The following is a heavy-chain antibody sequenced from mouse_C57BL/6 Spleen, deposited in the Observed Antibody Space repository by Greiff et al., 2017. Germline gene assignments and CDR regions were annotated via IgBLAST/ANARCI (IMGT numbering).Heavy chain of an antibody. CDR3: ARWGPYAMDY. CDR1: GYTFTSYW. CDR2: IDPSDSGT. J-gene: IGHJ4*01. Sequence: QVQLQQPGAELVRPGSSVKLSCKASGYTFTSYWMHWVKQRPIQGLEWIGNIDPSDSGTHYNQKFKDKATLTVDKSSSTAYMQLSSLTSEDSAVYYCARWGPYAMDYWGQGTSVTVSS. V-gene: IGHV1-52*01.